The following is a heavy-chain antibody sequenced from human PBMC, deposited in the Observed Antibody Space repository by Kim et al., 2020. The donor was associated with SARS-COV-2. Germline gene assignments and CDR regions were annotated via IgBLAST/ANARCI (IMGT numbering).Heavy chain of an antibody. V-gene: IGHV3-15*01. CDR1: GFTFSNGW. CDR3: ATGPRLGLLTSAY. J-gene: IGHJ4*01. CDR2: ISRKAGGETT. D-gene: IGHD2-15*01. Sequence: GGSLRLSCAASGFTFSNGWMRWVRQAPGKGLEWVGGISRKAGGETTDYAEPGRVSITIERADTKNTLYLQMNRLKVEDTAVYSCATGPRLGLLTSAYWG.